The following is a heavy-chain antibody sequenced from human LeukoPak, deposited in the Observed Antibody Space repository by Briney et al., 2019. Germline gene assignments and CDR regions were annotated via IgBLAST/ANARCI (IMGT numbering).Heavy chain of an antibody. D-gene: IGHD3-22*01. CDR2: ISGSGGST. Sequence: GAYLRLYCAASGFTFSSYAMSWVRQAPGKGLEWVSAISGSGGSTYYADSVKGRFTISRDNSKNTLYLQMNSLRAEDTAVYYCAKHLYYYGSSGYYDYWGQGTLVTVSS. J-gene: IGHJ4*02. V-gene: IGHV3-23*01. CDR1: GFTFSSYA. CDR3: AKHLYYYGSSGYYDY.